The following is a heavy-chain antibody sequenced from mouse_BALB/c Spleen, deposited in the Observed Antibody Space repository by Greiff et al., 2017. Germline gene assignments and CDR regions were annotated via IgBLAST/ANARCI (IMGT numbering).Heavy chain of an antibody. CDR2: INPGSGGT. V-gene: IGHV1-54*01. D-gene: IGHD2-2*01. CDR3: ARGRGYGYGFAY. CDR1: GYAFTNYL. J-gene: IGHJ3*01. Sequence: VQRVESGAELVRPGTSVKVSCKASGYAFTNYLIEWVKQRPGQGLEWIGVINPGSGGTNYNEKFKGKATLTADKSSSTAYMQLSSLTSDDSAVYFCARGRGYGYGFAYWGQGTLVTVSA.